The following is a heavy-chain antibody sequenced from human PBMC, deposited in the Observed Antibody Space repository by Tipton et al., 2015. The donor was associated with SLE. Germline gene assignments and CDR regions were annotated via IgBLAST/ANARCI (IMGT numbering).Heavy chain of an antibody. J-gene: IGHJ6*03. CDR1: GFTFSTYN. CDR3: ARDHKDFYYYMDV. D-gene: IGHD2/OR15-2a*01. CDR2: ISSRSSGI. Sequence: SLRLSCAASGFTFSTYNMNWVRQAPGKGLEWVSFISSRSSGIYYADSVKGRFTISRDNAKNSLYLDMNSLRAEDTAVYYCARDHKDFYYYMDVWGKGTTVTVSS. V-gene: IGHV3-48*01.